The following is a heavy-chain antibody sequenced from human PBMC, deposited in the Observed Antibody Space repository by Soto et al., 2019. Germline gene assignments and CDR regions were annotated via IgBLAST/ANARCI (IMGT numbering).Heavy chain of an antibody. J-gene: IGHJ5*02. D-gene: IGHD4-4*01. Sequence: SETLSLTCAVSCDSITSNHWNWIRQPPGRGLEWIGYIYNSGTTKYNPSLKNRVIISVDTSKNQLSLKLSSVTAADTAVYYCARVSMSTVSWGFDPWGQGTLVTVSS. CDR1: CDSITSNH. CDR3: ARVSMSTVSWGFDP. CDR2: IYNSGTT. V-gene: IGHV4-59*01.